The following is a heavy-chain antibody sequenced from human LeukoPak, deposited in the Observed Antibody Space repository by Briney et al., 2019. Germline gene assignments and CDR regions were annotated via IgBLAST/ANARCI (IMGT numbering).Heavy chain of an antibody. J-gene: IGHJ6*03. Sequence: SVKVSCKASGGTFSSYAISWLRQAPGQGLEWMGRIIPIFGTANYAQKFQGGVTITTDESTSTAYMELSSLRSEDTAVYYCASTSSGYSYGYGYYYYMDVWGKGTTVTVSS. CDR2: IIPIFGTA. CDR3: ASTSSGYSYGYGYYYYMDV. D-gene: IGHD5-18*01. CDR1: GGTFSSYA. V-gene: IGHV1-69*05.